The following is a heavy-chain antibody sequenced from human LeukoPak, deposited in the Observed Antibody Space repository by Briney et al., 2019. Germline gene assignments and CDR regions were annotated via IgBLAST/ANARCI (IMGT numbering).Heavy chain of an antibody. Sequence: SETLSLTCTVSGGSISSYYWNWIRQPPGKGLEWIGFAYYSGSTNSNPSLQSRVTISVDTSKNQFSLKLSSVTAADTAVYFCARGFTIFQWFDLWGRGTLVTVFS. CDR1: GGSISSYY. V-gene: IGHV4-59*08. J-gene: IGHJ2*01. D-gene: IGHD3-9*01. CDR2: AYYSGST. CDR3: ARGFTIFQWFDL.